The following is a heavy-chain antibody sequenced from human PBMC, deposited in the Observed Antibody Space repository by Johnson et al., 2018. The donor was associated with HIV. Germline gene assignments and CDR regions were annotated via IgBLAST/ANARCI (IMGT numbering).Heavy chain of an antibody. CDR3: ARDQKSGWPQSQDAFDI. V-gene: IGHV3-30-3*01. CDR2: ISYDGSNK. D-gene: IGHD6-19*01. CDR1: GFTFSSYA. J-gene: IGHJ3*02. Sequence: VQLVESGGGVVQPGRSLTLSCAASGFTFSSYAMHWVRQAPGKGLEWVAVISYDGSNKYHADSVKGRFTISRDNSKNTLYLQMNSLRAEDTAVYYCARDQKSGWPQSQDAFDIWGQGTMVTVSS.